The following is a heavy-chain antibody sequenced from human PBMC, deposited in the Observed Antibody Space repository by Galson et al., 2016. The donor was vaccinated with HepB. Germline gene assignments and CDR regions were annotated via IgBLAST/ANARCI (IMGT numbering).Heavy chain of an antibody. J-gene: IGHJ4*02. V-gene: IGHV3-74*01. Sequence: SLRLSCAASGLTFSSCWMHWVRQAPGKGLVWVSRIDSDGRSTDYADSVKGRFTISRANAKNTLYLEINSLRADDTAVFYCARGGNRGLDYWGQGTLVTVSS. CDR3: ARGGNRGLDY. CDR1: GLTFSSCW. CDR2: IDSDGRST. D-gene: IGHD1-14*01.